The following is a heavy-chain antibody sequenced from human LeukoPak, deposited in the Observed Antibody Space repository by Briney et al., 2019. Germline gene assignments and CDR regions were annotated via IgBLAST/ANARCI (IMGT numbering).Heavy chain of an antibody. CDR1: GGTFSSYA. Sequence: SVKVSCKASGGTFSSYAISWVRQAPGQGLEWMGGIIPIFGTANYAQKFQGRVTITADESTSTAYIELRSLRSEDTAVYYCARCDTRFLGWSTFDYWGQGTLVTVSS. CDR3: ARCDTRFLGWSTFDY. D-gene: IGHD3-3*01. V-gene: IGHV1-69*13. CDR2: IIPIFGTA. J-gene: IGHJ4*02.